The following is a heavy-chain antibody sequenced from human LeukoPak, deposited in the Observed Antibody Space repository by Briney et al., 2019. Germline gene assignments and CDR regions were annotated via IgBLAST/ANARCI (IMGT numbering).Heavy chain of an antibody. CDR2: IYYSGGT. CDR3: ARLSSGWDLSWFDP. J-gene: IGHJ5*02. D-gene: IGHD6-19*01. CDR1: GGSIRSSYYY. V-gene: IGHV4-39*01. Sequence: SETLSLTCTVSGGSIRSSYYYWGWIRQPPGKGLEWIGSIYYSGGTYHTPSLKSRVTISVDTSKNQFSLKLSSVSAADTAVYYCARLSSGWDLSWFDPWGQGTLVTVSS.